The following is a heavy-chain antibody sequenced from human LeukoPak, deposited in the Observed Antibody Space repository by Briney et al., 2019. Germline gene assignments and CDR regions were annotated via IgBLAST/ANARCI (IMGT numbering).Heavy chain of an antibody. D-gene: IGHD6-19*01. J-gene: IGHJ4*02. V-gene: IGHV3-21*01. Sequence: PGGSLRLSCAASGFTFDDYAMHWVRQAPGKGLEWVSSISSSSSYIYYADSVKGRFTISRDNAKNSLYLQMNSLRAEDTAVYYCAFNSGYSSAWSPDYWGQGTLVTVSS. CDR1: GFTFDDYA. CDR2: ISSSSSYI. CDR3: AFNSGYSSAWSPDY.